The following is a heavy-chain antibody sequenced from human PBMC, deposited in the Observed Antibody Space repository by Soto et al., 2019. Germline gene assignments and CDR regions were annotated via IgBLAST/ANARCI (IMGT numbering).Heavy chain of an antibody. CDR1: GWSFSGYY. Sequence: PSETLSLTCAFYGWSFSGYYWSWIRQPPGKGLEWIGEINHSGSTNYNPSLKSRVTISVDTSKNQFSLKLSSVTAADTAVYYCASETCGGDCYYGMDVWGQGTTVTVSS. CDR2: INHSGST. CDR3: ASETCGGDCYYGMDV. J-gene: IGHJ6*02. V-gene: IGHV4-34*01. D-gene: IGHD2-21*01.